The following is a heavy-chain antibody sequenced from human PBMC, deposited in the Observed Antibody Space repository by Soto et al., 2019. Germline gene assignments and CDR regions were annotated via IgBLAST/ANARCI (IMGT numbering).Heavy chain of an antibody. V-gene: IGHV4-34*01. CDR3: ARGIVVVTATYYFDY. CDR1: GGSFSGYY. CDR2: INHSGST. J-gene: IGHJ4*02. D-gene: IGHD2-21*02. Sequence: PSETLSLTCAVYGGSFSGYYWSWIRQPPGKGLEWIGEINHSGSTNYNPSLKSRVTISVDTSKNQFSLKLSSVTAADTAVYYCARGIVVVTATYYFDYWGQGNLVTVSS.